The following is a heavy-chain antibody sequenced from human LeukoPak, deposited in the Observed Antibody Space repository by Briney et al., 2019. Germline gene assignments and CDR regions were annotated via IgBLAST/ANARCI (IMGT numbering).Heavy chain of an antibody. CDR3: AKRYFDWTQYYFDY. CDR1: GFTFSSYG. CDR2: IRYDGSNK. Sequence: GGSLRLSCAASGFTFSSYGMHWVRQAPGKGLEWLAFIRYDGSNKYYADSVKGRFTTSRDNSKNTLYLQMNSLRAEDTAVYYCAKRYFDWTQYYFDYWGQGTLVTVSS. J-gene: IGHJ4*02. V-gene: IGHV3-30*02. D-gene: IGHD3-9*01.